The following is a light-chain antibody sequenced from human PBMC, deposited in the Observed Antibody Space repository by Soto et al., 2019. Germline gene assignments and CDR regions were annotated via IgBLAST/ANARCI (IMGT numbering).Light chain of an antibody. CDR1: SSDVGASNY. Sequence: QSVLTQPASASGSPGQSITISCTGTSSDVGASNYVSWYQQHPGEAPKLMISDVTDRPSGVSYRFSGSKSGSTASLTISGLQAEDEADYFCSSYTTSSTVVFGGGTKLTVL. V-gene: IGLV2-14*03. J-gene: IGLJ2*01. CDR3: SSYTTSSTVV. CDR2: DVT.